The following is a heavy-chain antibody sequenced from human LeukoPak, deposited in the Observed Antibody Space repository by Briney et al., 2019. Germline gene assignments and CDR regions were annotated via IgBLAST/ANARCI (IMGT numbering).Heavy chain of an antibody. CDR2: IYYGGTT. J-gene: IGHJ5*02. V-gene: IGHV4-31*03. Sequence: SETLSLTCSVSGGSISDDGYYWSWIRQFPGKGLEWIGHIYYGGTTEYNPSLKSRITISRDTSKTQFSLQLNSVTVAYTAVYYCARGGATVTDHWGQGTLVTVSS. D-gene: IGHD4-17*01. CDR1: GGSISDDGYY. CDR3: ARGGATVTDH.